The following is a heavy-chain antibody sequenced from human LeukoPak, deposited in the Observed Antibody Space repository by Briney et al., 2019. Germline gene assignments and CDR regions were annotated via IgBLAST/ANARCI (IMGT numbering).Heavy chain of an antibody. CDR1: GYTFTGYY. D-gene: IGHD6-19*01. Sequence: ASVKVSCTASGYTFTGYYMHWVRQAPGQGLEWMGWINPNSGGTNYAQKLQGRVTMTTDTSTSTAYMELRSLRSDDTAVYYCARWAPAVASEYYFDYWGQGTLVTVSS. CDR3: ARWAPAVASEYYFDY. V-gene: IGHV1-2*02. J-gene: IGHJ4*02. CDR2: INPNSGGT.